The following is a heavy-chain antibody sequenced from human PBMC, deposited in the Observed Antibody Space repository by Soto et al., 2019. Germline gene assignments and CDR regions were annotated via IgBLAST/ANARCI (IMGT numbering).Heavy chain of an antibody. D-gene: IGHD2-21*02. CDR3: AKVGIVVVTATPYYFDY. V-gene: IGHV3-23*01. CDR1: GFTFSSYA. Sequence: LRLSCAASGFTFSSYAMSWVRQAPGKGLEWVSAISGSGGSTYYADSVKGRFTISRDNSKNTLYLQLNSLRAEDTAVYYCAKVGIVVVTATPYYFDYWGQGTLVTVSS. J-gene: IGHJ4*02. CDR2: ISGSGGST.